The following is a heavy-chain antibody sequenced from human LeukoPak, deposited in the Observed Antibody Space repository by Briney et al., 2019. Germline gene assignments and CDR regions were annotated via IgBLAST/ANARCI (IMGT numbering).Heavy chain of an antibody. D-gene: IGHD2-2*01. CDR1: GYSFTSYY. V-gene: IGHV1-46*03. CDR3: ARRVYCSSTSCYHYYYYMDV. Sequence: ASVKVSCKASGYSFTSYYMHWVRQALGQGLEWMGIVNPSDGSTSYAQKFQGRVTMTRDTSTSTVYMELSSLRSDDTAVYYCARRVYCSSTSCYHYYYYMDVWGKGTTVTVSS. J-gene: IGHJ6*03. CDR2: VNPSDGST.